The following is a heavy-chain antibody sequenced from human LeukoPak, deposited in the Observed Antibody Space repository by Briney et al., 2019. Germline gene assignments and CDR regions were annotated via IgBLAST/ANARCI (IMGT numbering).Heavy chain of an antibody. CDR2: IKQDGSEE. Sequence: PGGSLRLSCVASGFTISNYWMHWVRQAPGRGLEWVANIKQDGSEEYYVDSVKGRFTISRDNAKNSLYLQMNSLRAEDTAVYYCARRYFDYWGQGILVTVSS. CDR1: GFTISNYW. J-gene: IGHJ4*02. V-gene: IGHV3-7*03. CDR3: ARRYFDY.